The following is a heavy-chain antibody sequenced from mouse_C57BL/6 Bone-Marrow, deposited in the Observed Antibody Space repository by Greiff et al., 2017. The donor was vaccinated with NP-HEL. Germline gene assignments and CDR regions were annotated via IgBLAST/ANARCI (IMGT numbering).Heavy chain of an antibody. J-gene: IGHJ3*01. V-gene: IGHV1-64*01. D-gene: IGHD1-1*02. CDR2: IHPNSGST. CDR3: ARLGGGTWFAY. Sequence: QVQLQQPGAELVKPGASVKLSCKASGYTFTSYWMHWVKQRPGQGLEWIGMIHPNSGSTNYNEKFKSKATLTVDKSSSTAYMQLSSLTSEDSAVYYCARLGGGTWFAYWGQGTLVTVSA. CDR1: GYTFTSYW.